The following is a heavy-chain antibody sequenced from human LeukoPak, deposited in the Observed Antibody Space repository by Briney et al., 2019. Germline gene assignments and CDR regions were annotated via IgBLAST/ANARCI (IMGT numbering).Heavy chain of an antibody. CDR3: AKDLGFSSSWYYFDY. CDR1: GFTFRSYN. D-gene: IGHD6-13*01. CDR2: ISSGGTTK. V-gene: IGHV3-48*02. Sequence: GGSLRLSCAASGFTFRSYNMNWVRQAPGKGLEWVSYISSGGTTKYYADSVTGRFTISRDNAKNSLFLQMNSLRDEDTAVCYCAKDLGFSSSWYYFDYWGQGTLVTVSS. J-gene: IGHJ4*02.